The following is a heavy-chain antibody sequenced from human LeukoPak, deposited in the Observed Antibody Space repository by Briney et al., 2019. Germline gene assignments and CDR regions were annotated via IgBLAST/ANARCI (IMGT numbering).Heavy chain of an antibody. J-gene: IGHJ6*03. CDR1: GFTFSSYS. CDR3: AKDGLVRSYYYYYYMDV. CDR2: IYSDNT. V-gene: IGHV3-21*04. D-gene: IGHD1-26*01. Sequence: GGSLRLSCAASGFTFSSYSMNWVRQAPGKELEWVPFIYSDNTHYSDSVKGRFTISRDNAKNSLYLQMNSLRAEDTALYYCAKDGLVRSYYYYYYMDVWGKGTTVTISS.